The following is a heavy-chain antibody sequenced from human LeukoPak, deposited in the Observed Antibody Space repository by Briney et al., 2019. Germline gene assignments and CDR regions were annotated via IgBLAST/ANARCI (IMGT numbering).Heavy chain of an antibody. CDR3: ARDPDFWSTYYTGGRFDY. V-gene: IGHV3-74*01. D-gene: IGHD3-3*01. CDR2: INSDGINT. Sequence: PGGSLRLSCAASGFTFSNYWMHWVRQAPGKGLVWVSRINSDGINTSYADSVKGRFTISRDNSKNTLYLQMNSLRAEDTAVYYCARDPDFWSTYYTGGRFDYWGQGTLVTVSS. CDR1: GFTFSNYW. J-gene: IGHJ4*02.